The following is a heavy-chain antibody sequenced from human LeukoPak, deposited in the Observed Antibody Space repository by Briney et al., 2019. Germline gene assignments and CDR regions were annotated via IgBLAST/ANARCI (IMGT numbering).Heavy chain of an antibody. CDR1: GYTFTGYY. J-gene: IGHJ4*02. D-gene: IGHD6-13*01. CDR3: ARGGRIAAAGTGQGAGY. V-gene: IGHV1-2*02. CDR2: INPNSGGT. Sequence: ASVKVSCKASGYTFTGYYMNWVRQAPGQGLEWMGWINPNSGGTNYAQKFQGRVTMTRDTSISTAYMELSRLRSDDTAVYYCARGGRIAAAGTGQGAGYWGQGTLVTVSS.